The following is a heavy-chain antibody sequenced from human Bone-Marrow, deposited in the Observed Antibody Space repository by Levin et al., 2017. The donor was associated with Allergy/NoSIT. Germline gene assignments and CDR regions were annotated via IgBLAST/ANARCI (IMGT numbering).Heavy chain of an antibody. V-gene: IGHV1-8*01. D-gene: IGHD3-22*01. J-gene: IGHJ3*02. CDR3: ASGLSERSGYTHDDSFDI. CDR1: GYTFTSYH. CDR2: MNPNTGDT. Sequence: PGASVKVSCKASGYTFTSYHINWVRQATGQGLEWMGWMNPNTGDTDYAQKFQGRVTLTRSTSISTAYMELSSLRSEDTAVYYCASGLSERSGYTHDDSFDIWGQGTMVTVSS.